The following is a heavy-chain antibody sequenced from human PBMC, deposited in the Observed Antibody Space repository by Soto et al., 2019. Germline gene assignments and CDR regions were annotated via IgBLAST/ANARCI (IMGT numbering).Heavy chain of an antibody. CDR2: INPKSGGT. J-gene: IGHJ6*02. CDR1: GYTFTGHY. V-gene: IGHV1-2*04. CDR3: ARGGKKWDLQRDYYYGMDV. D-gene: IGHD1-26*01. Sequence: QVQLVQSGAEVIQPGASVKVSCKASGYTFTGHYIHWVRQAPGQGLEWLGRINPKSGGTKNAQKFQAWVTMTRDTSITTAYMELSRLKSADTAVYYCARGGKKWDLQRDYYYGMDVWGQGTTVTVSS.